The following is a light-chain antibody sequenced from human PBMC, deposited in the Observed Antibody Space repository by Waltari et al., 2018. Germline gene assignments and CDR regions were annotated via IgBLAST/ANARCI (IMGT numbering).Light chain of an antibody. V-gene: IGLV3-25*03. Sequence: QQTSGQAPVVVRRRNTGSPSGIPERFSASDSGTTGTLVISGVQAEDESEYYCQSADDSGDHVLFGGGTKLTVL. CDR2: RNT. CDR3: QSADDSGDHVL. J-gene: IGLJ2*01.